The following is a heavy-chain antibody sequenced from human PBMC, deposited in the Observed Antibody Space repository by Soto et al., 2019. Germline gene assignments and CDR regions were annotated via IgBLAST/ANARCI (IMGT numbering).Heavy chain of an antibody. CDR3: AKDSGSYYVRNPFDY. CDR2: ISGSGGST. J-gene: IGHJ4*02. CDR1: GFTFSSYA. Sequence: GGSLRLSCAASGFTFSSYAMSWVRQAPGKGLEWVSAISGSGGSTYYADSVKGRFTISRDNSKNTLYLQMNSLRAEDTAVYYCAKDSGSYYVRNPFDYWGQGTLVTVSS. D-gene: IGHD1-26*01. V-gene: IGHV3-23*01.